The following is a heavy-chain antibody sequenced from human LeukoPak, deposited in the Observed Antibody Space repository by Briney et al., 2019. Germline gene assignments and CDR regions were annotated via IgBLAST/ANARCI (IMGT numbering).Heavy chain of an antibody. CDR2: ISSSSSYI. Sequence: GGSLRLSCAASGFTFSSYSMNWVRQAPGKGLEWVSSISSSSSYIYYADSVKGRFTISRDDAKNSLYLQMNSLRAEDTAVYYCARLSDDAFDIWGQGTMVTVSS. CDR1: GFTFSSYS. J-gene: IGHJ3*02. CDR3: ARLSDDAFDI. V-gene: IGHV3-21*01.